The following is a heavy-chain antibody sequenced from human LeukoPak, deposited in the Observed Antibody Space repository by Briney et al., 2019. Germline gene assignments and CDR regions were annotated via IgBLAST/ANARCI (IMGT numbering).Heavy chain of an antibody. D-gene: IGHD3-10*01. J-gene: IGHJ6*03. Sequence: PGGSLRLSCAASGFTFSSDYMTWVRQAPGKGLEWVSLIYSGGSTYYSDSVKGRFTISRDHSNNTLYLQMNSLRAEDTAVYYCARGLGSGTYTDYYMDVWGKGTTVTVSS. V-gene: IGHV3-53*01. CDR3: ARGLGSGTYTDYYMDV. CDR2: IYSGGST. CDR1: GFTFSSDY.